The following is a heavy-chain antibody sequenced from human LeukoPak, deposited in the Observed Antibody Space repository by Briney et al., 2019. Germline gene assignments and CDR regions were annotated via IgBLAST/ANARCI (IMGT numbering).Heavy chain of an antibody. J-gene: IGHJ6*02. CDR2: ISGSGGST. V-gene: IGHV3-23*01. CDR3: AAPRPYCSSTSCHSYYYYGMDV. D-gene: IGHD2-2*01. CDR1: GFTFSSYA. Sequence: GGSLRLSCAASGFTFSSYAMSWVRQAPGKGLEWVSAISGSGGSTYYADSVKGRFTISRDNSKNTLYLQMNSLRAEGTAVYYCAAPRPYCSSTSCHSYYYYGMDVWGQGTTVTVSS.